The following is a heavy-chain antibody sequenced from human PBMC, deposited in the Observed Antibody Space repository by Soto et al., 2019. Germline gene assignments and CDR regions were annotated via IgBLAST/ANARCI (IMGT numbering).Heavy chain of an antibody. Sequence: PGGSLRLSCAASGFTFSSYAMSWVRQAPGKGLEWVSAISGSGGSTYYADSVKGRFTISRDNSKNTLYLQMNSLRAEDTAVYYCAKDYVSYGYFLFNEPPGGHWFDPWGQGTLVTVSS. J-gene: IGHJ5*02. CDR1: GFTFSSYA. CDR3: AKDYVSYGYFLFNEPPGGHWFDP. V-gene: IGHV3-23*01. CDR2: ISGSGGST. D-gene: IGHD5-18*01.